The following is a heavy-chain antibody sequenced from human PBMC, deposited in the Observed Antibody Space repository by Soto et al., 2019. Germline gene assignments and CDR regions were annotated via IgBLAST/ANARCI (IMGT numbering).Heavy chain of an antibody. CDR2: IYPGDSDT. CDR3: ARHFDCSTTSCYIDY. Sequence: GESLKISCTASGYSFTNYWIGWVRQRPGKGLEWMGTIYPGDSDTRYSPSFQGQVTISADKSINTAYLQWSTLKASDTAMYFCARHFDCSTTSCYIDYWDQGSLVTVSS. D-gene: IGHD2-2*02. V-gene: IGHV5-51*01. CDR1: GYSFTNYW. J-gene: IGHJ4*02.